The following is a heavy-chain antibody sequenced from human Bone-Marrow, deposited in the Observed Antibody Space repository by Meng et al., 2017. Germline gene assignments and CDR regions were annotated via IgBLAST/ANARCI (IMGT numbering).Heavy chain of an antibody. J-gene: IGHJ4*02. D-gene: IGHD5-12*01. Sequence: QVQLQESGPGLVKPSQTLSLSCSVSGGSITSDDSYWSWIRQPPGKGLEWIGYKHYSGTTYYNPSLNSRLTISVDTSKNQFSLNLTSVTASDTAVYYCARDASGYDHLDFWGQGTLVTVSS. V-gene: IGHV4-30-4*01. CDR3: ARDASGYDHLDF. CDR2: KHYSGTT. CDR1: GGSITSDDSY.